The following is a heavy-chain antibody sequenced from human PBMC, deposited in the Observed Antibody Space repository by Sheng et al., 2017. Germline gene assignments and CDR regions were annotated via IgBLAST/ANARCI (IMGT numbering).Heavy chain of an antibody. CDR1: GGSFSGYY. J-gene: IGHJ6*02. D-gene: IGHD3-10*01. CDR3: ARGRVLLWFGEYYGMDV. CDR2: INHSGST. V-gene: IGHV4-34*01. Sequence: QVQLQQWGAGLLKPSETLSLTCAVYGGSFSGYYWSWIRQPPGKGLEWIGEINHSGSTNYNPSLKSRVTISVDTSKNQFSLKLSSVTAADTAVYYCARGRVLLWFGEYYGMDVWGQGTTVTVSS.